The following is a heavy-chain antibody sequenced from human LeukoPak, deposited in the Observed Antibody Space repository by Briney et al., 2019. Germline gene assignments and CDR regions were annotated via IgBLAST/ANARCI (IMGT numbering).Heavy chain of an antibody. D-gene: IGHD4-11*01. J-gene: IGHJ5*02. CDR2: IWYDGSNK. CDR3: ARDGTVTAGPFDP. CDR1: GITFSSFG. Sequence: PGGSLRLSCAAPGITFSSFGMHWLRQAPGKGLEWVAFIWYDGSNKYYADSVKGRFTISRDNSKNTLYLQMNSLRVEDTAVYYCARDGTVTAGPFDPSGRGNVVTVSA. V-gene: IGHV3-33*01.